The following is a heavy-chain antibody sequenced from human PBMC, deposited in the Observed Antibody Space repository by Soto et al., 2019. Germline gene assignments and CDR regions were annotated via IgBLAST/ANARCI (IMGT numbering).Heavy chain of an antibody. Sequence: PPETRSLTCTVAGGSMRNYFCSWIRQPGGEGLEWIGSIHYSGTTSFFPSYNPSLRSRVIISDDTSKNQSSLKLLSVTTADTAVYFCAAGEASSRNLAPYYLDFWGQGTLVTVSS. V-gene: IGHV4-59*01. CDR2: IHYSGTTSFFP. D-gene: IGHD6-13*01. CDR1: GGSMRNYF. J-gene: IGHJ4*02. CDR3: AAGEASSRNLAPYYLDF.